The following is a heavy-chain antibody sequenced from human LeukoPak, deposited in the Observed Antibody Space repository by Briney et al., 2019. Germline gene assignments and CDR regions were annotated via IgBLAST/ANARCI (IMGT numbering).Heavy chain of an antibody. CDR2: IIPILGIA. V-gene: IGHV1-69*04. CDR1: GGTFSSYA. D-gene: IGHD6-6*01. J-gene: IGHJ6*02. Sequence: SVKVSCKASGGTFSSYAISWVRQAPGQGLEWMGRIIPILGIAYYAQKFQGRVTITADKSTSTAYMELSSLRSEDTAVYYCARAQLVGRVRQGMDVWGQGTTVTVSS. CDR3: ARAQLVGRVRQGMDV.